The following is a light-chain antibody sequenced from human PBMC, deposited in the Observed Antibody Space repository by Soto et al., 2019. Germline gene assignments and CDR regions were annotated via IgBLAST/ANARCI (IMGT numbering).Light chain of an antibody. CDR1: SGHSSYA. V-gene: IGLV4-69*01. Sequence: QSVLTQSPSASASLGASVKLTCTLSSGHSSYAIAWHQQQPEKGPRYLMKLNSDGSHSKGDGIPDRFSGSSSGAERYLTISSLQSEDEADCYCQTWGTGIPYVFGTGTKLTVL. J-gene: IGLJ1*01. CDR3: QTWGTGIPYV. CDR2: LNSDGSH.